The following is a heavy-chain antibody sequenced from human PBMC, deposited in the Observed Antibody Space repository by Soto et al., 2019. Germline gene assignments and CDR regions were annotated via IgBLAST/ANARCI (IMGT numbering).Heavy chain of an antibody. CDR1: GGSISSSSYY. Sequence: SETLSLTCTVSGGSISSSSYYWGWIRQPPGKGLEWIGSIYYSGSTYYNPPLKSRFTISVDTSKNQFSLKLSSVTAADTAVYYCARSKPDIVATRTGYSSSWYYYYMDVWGKGTTVTVSS. V-gene: IGHV4-39*01. CDR2: IYYSGST. D-gene: IGHD6-13*01. J-gene: IGHJ6*03. CDR3: ARSKPDIVATRTGYSSSWYYYYMDV.